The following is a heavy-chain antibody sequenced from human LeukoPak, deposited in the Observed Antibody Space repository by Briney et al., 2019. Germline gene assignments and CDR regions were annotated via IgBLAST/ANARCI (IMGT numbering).Heavy chain of an antibody. Sequence: GGSLRLSCAASGFTVSSNYMSWVRQAPGKGLEWVSVIYSGGSTYYADSVKGRFTISRDNSKNTLYLQMNSLRAADTAVYYCARDGTFYGGNENWGQGTLVTVSS. CDR2: IYSGGST. V-gene: IGHV3-53*01. CDR3: ARDGTFYGGNEN. D-gene: IGHD4-23*01. CDR1: GFTVSSNY. J-gene: IGHJ4*02.